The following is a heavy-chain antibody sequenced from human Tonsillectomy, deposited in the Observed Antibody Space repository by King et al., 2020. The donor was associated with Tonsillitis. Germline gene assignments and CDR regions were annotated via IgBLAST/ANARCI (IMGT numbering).Heavy chain of an antibody. D-gene: IGHD5-18*01. V-gene: IGHV1-69*01. CDR3: AREGRDDTAMVIEYAFDI. CDR2: IIPIFGTA. CDR1: GGTFSSYA. Sequence: VQLVESGAEVKKPGSSVKVSCKASGGTFSSYAISWVRQAPGQGLEWMGGIIPIFGTANYAQKFQGRVTITADESTSTAYMELSSLRSEDTAVYYCAREGRDDTAMVIEYAFDIWGQGTMVTVSS. J-gene: IGHJ3*02.